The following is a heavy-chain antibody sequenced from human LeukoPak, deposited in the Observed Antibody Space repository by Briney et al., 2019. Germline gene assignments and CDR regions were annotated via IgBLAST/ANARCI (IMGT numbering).Heavy chain of an antibody. CDR3: ARDREDSGVFDY. Sequence: SGGSLRLSCAASGFTFSTYSMNWVHQAPGKGLEWVSSISSSTSYIYYADSVKGRFTISRDNAKNSLYLQMNSLRAEDTAVYYCARDREDSGVFDYWGQGTLVTVSS. CDR2: ISSSTSYI. D-gene: IGHD2-15*01. J-gene: IGHJ4*02. CDR1: GFTFSTYS. V-gene: IGHV3-21*01.